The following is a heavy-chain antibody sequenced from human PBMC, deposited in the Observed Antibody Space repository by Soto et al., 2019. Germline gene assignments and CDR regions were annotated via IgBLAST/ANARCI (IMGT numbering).Heavy chain of an antibody. CDR1: GITFSLYW. V-gene: IGHV3-74*01. Sequence: GESLTIPFVFAGITFSLYWMHWVRQGPGQSLFWVSRISDDGTNTHYADSVRGRFTISRDNSKNPLYLQMNNLKPDDTAIYYCARGPRADSYGTGDHWGQGTPVTVSS. CDR2: ISDDGTNT. D-gene: IGHD3-10*01. J-gene: IGHJ4*02. CDR3: ARGPRADSYGTGDH.